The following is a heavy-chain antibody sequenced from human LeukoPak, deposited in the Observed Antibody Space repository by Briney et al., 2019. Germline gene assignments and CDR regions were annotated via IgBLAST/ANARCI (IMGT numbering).Heavy chain of an antibody. Sequence: GGSLRLSCAASGFIFTNYFMSWVRQAPGKGLEWVASIKHDGSEKYYVDSVRGRFTISRDNTMNSLYLQMNSLRAEDTAVYYCARGSTYYDSSGQVPFDYWGQGTLVTVSS. D-gene: IGHD3-22*01. CDR1: GFIFTNYF. CDR2: IKHDGSEK. J-gene: IGHJ4*02. V-gene: IGHV3-7*01. CDR3: ARGSTYYDSSGQVPFDY.